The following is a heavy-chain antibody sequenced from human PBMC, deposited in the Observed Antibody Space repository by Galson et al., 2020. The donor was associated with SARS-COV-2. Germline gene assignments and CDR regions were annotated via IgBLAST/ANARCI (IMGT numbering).Heavy chain of an antibody. J-gene: IGHJ4*02. CDR3: AREITGSTIFGVVMMLYFDF. V-gene: IGHV4-34*01. CDR1: GGSFRGYY. CDR2: INYSGNT. D-gene: IGHD3-3*01. Sequence: SETLSLTCAVYGGSFRGYYWSWLRQAPGKGLEWIGAINYSGNTIYNPSLMRRAAISADTSKSQFSLNLNSVTVADTAVYYCAREITGSTIFGVVMMLYFDFWGQGSLVTVSS.